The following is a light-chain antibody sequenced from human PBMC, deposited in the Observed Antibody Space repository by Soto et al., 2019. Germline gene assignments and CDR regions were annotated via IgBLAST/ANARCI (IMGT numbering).Light chain of an antibody. V-gene: IGKV4-1*01. CDR3: QQYYSTPWT. Sequence: DIVMTQSPDSLAVSLGERATINCKSSQSVLHSSNNKNYLAWYQQKPGQPPKLLIYWASTRESGVPDRFSGSRSGTDFTLTISSLQAEDVAVYYCQQYYSTPWTFGQGTKVEIK. CDR2: WAS. J-gene: IGKJ1*01. CDR1: QSVLHSSNNKNY.